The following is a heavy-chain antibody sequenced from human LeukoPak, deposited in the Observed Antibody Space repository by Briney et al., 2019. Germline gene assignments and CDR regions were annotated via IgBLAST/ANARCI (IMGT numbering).Heavy chain of an antibody. CDR3: ARPFHWNDYFDY. V-gene: IGHV1-18*01. Sequence: ASVKVSCKASGYTFTTYNINCVRHAPGQGLEWMGWISAYSGNTNYAQKVQGRVTMTTDTATSTAYMELRSLTSDDTAVYYCARPFHWNDYFDYWGQGTLVTVSS. CDR1: GYTFTTYN. D-gene: IGHD1-1*01. CDR2: ISAYSGNT. J-gene: IGHJ4*02.